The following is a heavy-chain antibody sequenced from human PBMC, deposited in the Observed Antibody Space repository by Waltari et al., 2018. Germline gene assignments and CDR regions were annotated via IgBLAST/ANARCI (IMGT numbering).Heavy chain of an antibody. CDR2: IKQDGSEK. J-gene: IGHJ4*02. CDR3: ARDSRFHDYGDY. CDR1: GSPFQHNG. Sequence: VQLVESGGGGVKRGGPLSLSCDATGSPFQHNGLHGARQAPGNGLGWVANIKQDGSEKYYVDAVKGRFTISRDNAKNSLYLQMNSLRAEDTAVYYCARDSRFHDYGDYWGQGTLVTVSS. V-gene: IGHV3-7*01.